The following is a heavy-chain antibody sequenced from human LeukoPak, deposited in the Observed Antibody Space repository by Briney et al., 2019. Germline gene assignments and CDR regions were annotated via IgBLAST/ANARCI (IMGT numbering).Heavy chain of an antibody. CDR3: ARDKPRGSYYGSIFDS. J-gene: IGHJ4*02. CDR2: IRDDGGEI. CDR1: GFTFSSYW. Sequence: HPGGSLRLSCEASGFTFSSYWMCWVCQGPRKGLEWVSNIRDDGGEIYYVDSVKSRFTISTDNATSSLFLQMNSLRAEDAAVYYCARDKPRGSYYGSIFDSWGQGTLVTVSS. D-gene: IGHD1-26*01. V-gene: IGHV3-7*01.